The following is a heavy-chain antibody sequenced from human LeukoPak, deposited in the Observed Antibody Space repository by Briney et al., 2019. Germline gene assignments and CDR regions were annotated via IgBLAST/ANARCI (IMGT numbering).Heavy chain of an antibody. J-gene: IGHJ4*02. CDR2: IFSGRNT. Sequence: GGSLRLSCAASGFTVSSNYMSWVRQAPGKGLDWVSVIFSGRNTYYADSVKGRFTISTDNSKNTLDLQMNSLRAEDTAVYYCARTVPGYCSGGSCLGYWGRGTLVTVSS. CDR3: ARTVPGYCSGGSCLGY. D-gene: IGHD2-15*01. CDR1: GFTVSSNY. V-gene: IGHV3-66*01.